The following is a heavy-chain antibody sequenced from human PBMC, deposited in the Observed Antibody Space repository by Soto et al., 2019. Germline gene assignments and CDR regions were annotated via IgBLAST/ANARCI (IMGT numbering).Heavy chain of an antibody. CDR1: GFSLNITGMG. CDR3: VHSAIWGIYRSTFQS. V-gene: IGHV2-5*02. J-gene: IGHJ5*02. Sequence: QITLKESGPTLVKPTQTLTLTCAFSGFSLNITGMGVGWIRQPPAKALEWLALIYWDDDSRYSPSLKSRLARSRAPSKAQVFLPMTNMCPVATATYYCVHSAIWGIYRSTFQSWGQGTLVSVSS. D-gene: IGHD3-16*02. CDR2: IYWDDDS.